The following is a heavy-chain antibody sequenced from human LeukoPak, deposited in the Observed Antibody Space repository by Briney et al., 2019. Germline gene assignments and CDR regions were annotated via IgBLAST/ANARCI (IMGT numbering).Heavy chain of an antibody. J-gene: IGHJ6*02. Sequence: GGSLRLSCAASGFTFSSYAMSRVRQAPGKGLEWVSAISGSGGSTYYADSVKGRFTISRDNSKNTLYLQMNSLRAEDTAVYYCAKDPLGTAMAPYGMDVWGQGTTVTVSS. CDR1: GFTFSSYA. CDR2: ISGSGGST. CDR3: AKDPLGTAMAPYGMDV. D-gene: IGHD5-18*01. V-gene: IGHV3-23*01.